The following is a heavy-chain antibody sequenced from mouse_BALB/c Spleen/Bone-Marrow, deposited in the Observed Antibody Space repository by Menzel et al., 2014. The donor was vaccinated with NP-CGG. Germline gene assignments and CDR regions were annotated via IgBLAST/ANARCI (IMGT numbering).Heavy chain of an antibody. D-gene: IGHD2-3*01. CDR1: GYTFTSYW. V-gene: IGHV1-69*02. Sequence: VQLQQSGAELVRPGASVKLSCKASGYTFTSYWINWVKQRPGQGLEWIGNIYPSDSYTNYNQKFKDKATLTVDKSSSTAYMQLCSPTSEDSAVYYCTRDDGSPFAYWGQGTLVTVSA. CDR2: IYPSDSYT. CDR3: TRDDGSPFAY. J-gene: IGHJ3*01.